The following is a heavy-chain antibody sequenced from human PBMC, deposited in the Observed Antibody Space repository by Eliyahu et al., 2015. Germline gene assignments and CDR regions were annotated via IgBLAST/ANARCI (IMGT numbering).Heavy chain of an antibody. CDR2: FDPEDGET. CDR3: ATVPYCGGDCYLFDY. J-gene: IGHJ4*02. CDR1: GXTLTELS. Sequence: QVQLVQSGAEVKKPGASVKVSXKVSGXTLTELSMHWVGQAPGKGLEWMGGFDPEDGETIYAQKFQGRVTMTEDTSTDTAYMELSSLRSEDTAVYYCATVPYCGGDCYLFDYWGQGTLVTVSS. D-gene: IGHD2-21*02. V-gene: IGHV1-24*01.